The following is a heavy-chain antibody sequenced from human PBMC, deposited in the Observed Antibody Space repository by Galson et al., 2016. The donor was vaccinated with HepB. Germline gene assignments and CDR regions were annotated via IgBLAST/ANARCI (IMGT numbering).Heavy chain of an antibody. D-gene: IGHD3-10*01. CDR1: GGSFRSFA. Sequence: SVKVSCKASGGSFRSFAINWVRQAPGQGLEWLGRIIPMFDTPKYAWKFQGRVTITADESTSTAYMDLSSLRSADTAVYYCASHTREQFGSGSHVFDYWGQGTLVTVSS. J-gene: IGHJ4*02. CDR3: ASHTREQFGSGSHVFDY. V-gene: IGHV1-69*13. CDR2: IIPMFDTP.